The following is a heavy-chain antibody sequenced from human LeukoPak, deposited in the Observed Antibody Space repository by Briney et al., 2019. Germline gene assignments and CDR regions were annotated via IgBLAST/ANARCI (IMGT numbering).Heavy chain of an antibody. CDR3: AREGSRTPFDF. CDR2: IYYSGST. D-gene: IGHD1/OR15-1a*01. CDR1: GGSVSRGSDY. Sequence: PSETLSLTCTVSGGSVSRGSDYWTWIRQPPGEGLEWIGHIYYSGSTNYNPSLKSRVTISVNTSKNQFSLKLKSVTAADTAVYYCAREGSRTPFDFWGQGTLVTVSS. V-gene: IGHV4-61*01. J-gene: IGHJ4*02.